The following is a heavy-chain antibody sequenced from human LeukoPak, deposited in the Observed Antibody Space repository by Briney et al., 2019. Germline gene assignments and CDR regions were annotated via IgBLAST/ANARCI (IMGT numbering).Heavy chain of an antibody. CDR2: IYTSGST. CDR3: ARFYCSSTSCRMNWFDP. V-gene: IGHV4-4*09. Sequence: SETLSLTCTVSGGSISSYYWSWIRQPPGKGLEWIGYIYTSGSTNYNPSLKSRVTISVDTSKNQFSLKLSSVTAADTAVYYCARFYCSSTSCRMNWFDPWGQETLVTVSS. D-gene: IGHD2-2*01. J-gene: IGHJ5*02. CDR1: GGSISSYY.